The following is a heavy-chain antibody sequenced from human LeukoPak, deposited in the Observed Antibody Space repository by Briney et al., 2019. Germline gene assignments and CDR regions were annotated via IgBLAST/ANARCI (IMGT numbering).Heavy chain of an antibody. CDR2: IFHTGNT. Sequence: SGTLSLTCAVSGDSISRGHWWNWVRQPPGKGLEWIGEIFHTGNTNYNPSLKSRVTMSVDKSKNQFSLNLTSVTATDTAVYYCARHHDWDFDYWGQGTLATVSS. CDR1: GDSISRGHW. V-gene: IGHV4-4*02. J-gene: IGHJ4*02. CDR3: ARHHDWDFDY. D-gene: IGHD2-21*01.